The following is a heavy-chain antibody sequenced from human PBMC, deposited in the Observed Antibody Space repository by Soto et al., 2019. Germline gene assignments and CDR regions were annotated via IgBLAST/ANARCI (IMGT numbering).Heavy chain of an antibody. CDR3: ARESPDTAMVTENWFDP. CDR2: ISYDGSNK. Sequence: GGSLRLSCAASGFTFSSYAMHWVRQAPGKGLEWVAVISYDGSNKYYADSVKGRFTISRDNSKNTLYLQMNSLRAEDTAVYYCARESPDTAMVTENWFDPWGQGTLVTVSS. D-gene: IGHD5-18*01. V-gene: IGHV3-30-3*01. CDR1: GFTFSSYA. J-gene: IGHJ5*02.